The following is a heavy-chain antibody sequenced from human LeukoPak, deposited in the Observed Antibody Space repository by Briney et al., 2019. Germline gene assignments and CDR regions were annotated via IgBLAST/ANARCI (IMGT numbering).Heavy chain of an antibody. V-gene: IGHV3-66*01. CDR1: GFTVSSNY. CDR2: IYSGGST. Sequence: GGSLRLSCAASGFTVSSNYMSWVRQAPGKGLEWVSVIYSGGSTYYADSVKGRFTISRDNSKNTLYLQMNSLRAEDTAVYYCARFAAGTFGMDVWGQGTTVTVSS. D-gene: IGHD6-19*01. J-gene: IGHJ6*02. CDR3: ARFAAGTFGMDV.